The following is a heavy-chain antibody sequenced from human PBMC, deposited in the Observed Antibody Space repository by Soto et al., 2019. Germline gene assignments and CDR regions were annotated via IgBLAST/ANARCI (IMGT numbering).Heavy chain of an antibody. CDR2: IIPIFGTT. V-gene: IGHV1-69*15. CDR1: GGTFSNYA. D-gene: IGHD5-12*01. Sequence: QVHLVQSGAEVKKPGSSVNVSCKASGGTFSNYAITWVRQAPGQGLEWVGRIIPIFGTTNVAQKFQGRVTITAYESTTTANMELSGLRSDDTAVYYCAKDGGADGYFGNWLDPWGQGTLVTVSS. CDR3: AKDGGADGYFGNWLDP. J-gene: IGHJ5*02.